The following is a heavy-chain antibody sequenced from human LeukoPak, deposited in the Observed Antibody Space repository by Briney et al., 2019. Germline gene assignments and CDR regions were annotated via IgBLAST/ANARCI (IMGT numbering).Heavy chain of an antibody. CDR1: GGSFSGYY. CDR2: INHSGST. CDR3: ARVSSFDYCGGDCYSGDHYYYYMDV. Sequence: PSETLSLTCAVYGGSFSGYYWSWIRQPPGKGLEWIGEINHSGSTNYNPSLKSRVTISVDTSKNQFSLKLSSVTAADTAVYYCARVSSFDYCGGDCYSGDHYYYYMDVWGKGTTVTISS. D-gene: IGHD2-21*02. J-gene: IGHJ6*03. V-gene: IGHV4-34*01.